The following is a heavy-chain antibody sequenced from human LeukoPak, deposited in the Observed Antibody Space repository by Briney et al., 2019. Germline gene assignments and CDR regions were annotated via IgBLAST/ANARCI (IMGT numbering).Heavy chain of an antibody. D-gene: IGHD4-17*01. Sequence: SETLSLTCTVSGGSIRSFYWSWIRQPPGKGLEWIGYIYYSGNTNYNPSLKSRVTISVDTSKNQFSLKVSSVTPEDKAVYYCARGLRYGDYGYDPWGQGTLVTVSS. CDR1: GGSIRSFY. CDR2: IYYSGNT. J-gene: IGHJ5*02. V-gene: IGHV4-59*12. CDR3: ARGLRYGDYGYDP.